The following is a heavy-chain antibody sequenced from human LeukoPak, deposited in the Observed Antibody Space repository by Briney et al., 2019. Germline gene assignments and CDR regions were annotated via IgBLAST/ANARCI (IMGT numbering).Heavy chain of an antibody. Sequence: PGRSLRLSCAASGFTFSSYAMHWVRQAPGKGLEWVAVISYDGSNKYYADSVKGRFTISRDNSKNTLYLQMNSLRAEDTAVYYCAKDGSVAGLPFDYWGQGTLVTVSS. J-gene: IGHJ4*02. V-gene: IGHV3-30-3*01. CDR2: ISYDGSNK. CDR1: GFTFSSYA. CDR3: AKDGSVAGLPFDY. D-gene: IGHD6-19*01.